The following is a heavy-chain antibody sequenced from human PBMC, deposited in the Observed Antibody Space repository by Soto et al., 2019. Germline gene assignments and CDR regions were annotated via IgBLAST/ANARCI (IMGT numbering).Heavy chain of an antibody. Sequence: SETLSLTCTVSGGSISSGGYYWSWIRQHPGKGLEWIGYIYYSGSTYYNPSLKSRVTISVDTSKNQFSLKLSSVTAADTAVYYSARVKEMAKIVPVFDYWGQGTLVTVSS. D-gene: IGHD5-12*01. CDR3: ARVKEMAKIVPVFDY. J-gene: IGHJ4*02. CDR1: GGSISSGGYY. CDR2: IYYSGST. V-gene: IGHV4-31*03.